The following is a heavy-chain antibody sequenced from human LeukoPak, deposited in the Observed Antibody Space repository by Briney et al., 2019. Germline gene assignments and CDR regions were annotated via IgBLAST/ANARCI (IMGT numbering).Heavy chain of an antibody. Sequence: GGSLRLSCAASGFTFSSYSMNWVRQAPGKGLEWVALISYDGSNKYYADSVKGRFTISRDNSKNTLYLQMNSLRAEDTAVYYCAKGPHYDILTGYLDYWGQGTLVTVSS. V-gene: IGHV3-30*18. D-gene: IGHD3-9*01. J-gene: IGHJ4*02. CDR1: GFTFSSYS. CDR2: ISYDGSNK. CDR3: AKGPHYDILTGYLDY.